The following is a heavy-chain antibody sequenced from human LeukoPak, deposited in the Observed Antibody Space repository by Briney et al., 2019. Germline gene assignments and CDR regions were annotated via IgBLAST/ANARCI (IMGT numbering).Heavy chain of an antibody. J-gene: IGHJ5*02. V-gene: IGHV1-69*13. D-gene: IGHD4-17*01. CDR3: ARVPYGNNWFDP. CDR1: GYTFTSYG. CDR2: IIPIFGTA. Sequence: SVKVSCKASGYTFTSYGISWVRQAPGQGLEWMGGIIPIFGTANYAQKFQGRVTITADESTSTAYMELSSLRSEDTAVYYCARVPYGNNWFDPWGQGTLVTVSS.